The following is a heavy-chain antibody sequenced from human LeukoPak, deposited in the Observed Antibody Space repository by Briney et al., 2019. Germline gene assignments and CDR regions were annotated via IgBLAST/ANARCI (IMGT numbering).Heavy chain of an antibody. J-gene: IGHJ4*02. D-gene: IGHD3-10*01. CDR1: GGTFSSYA. CDR3: ARSARYYYGSGSYYPPLYYFDY. V-gene: IGHV1-69*05. CDR2: IIPIFGTA. Sequence: SVKVSCKASGGTFSSYAISWVRQAPGQGLEWMGGIIPIFGTANYAQKFQGRVTITTDESTSTAYMELSSLRSEDTAVYYCARSARYYYGSGSYYPPLYYFDYWGQGTLVSVPS.